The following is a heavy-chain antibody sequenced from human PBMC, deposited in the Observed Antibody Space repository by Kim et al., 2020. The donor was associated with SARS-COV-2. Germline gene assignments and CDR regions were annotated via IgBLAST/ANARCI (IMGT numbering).Heavy chain of an antibody. Sequence: SETLSLTCTVSGGSISSSSYYWGWIRQPPGKGLEWIGSIYYSGSTYYNPSLKSRVTISVDTSKNQFSLKLSSVTAADTAVYYCARSGITFGGVIAHFDYWGQGTLVTVSS. CDR1: GGSISSSSYY. CDR3: ARSGITFGGVIAHFDY. J-gene: IGHJ4*02. CDR2: IYYSGST. V-gene: IGHV4-39*01. D-gene: IGHD3-16*02.